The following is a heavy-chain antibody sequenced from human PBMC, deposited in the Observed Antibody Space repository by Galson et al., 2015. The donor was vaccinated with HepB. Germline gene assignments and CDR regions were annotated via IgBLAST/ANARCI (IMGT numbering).Heavy chain of an antibody. V-gene: IGHV3-43*01. Sequence: SLRLSCAASGFTFDDYTMHWVRQAPGKGLEWVSLISWDGGSTYYADSVKGRFTISRDNSKNSLYLQMNSLRTEDTALYYCAAARRIRGPFDYWGQGTLVTVSS. J-gene: IGHJ4*02. D-gene: IGHD2-15*01. CDR1: GFTFDDYT. CDR3: AAARRIRGPFDY. CDR2: ISWDGGST.